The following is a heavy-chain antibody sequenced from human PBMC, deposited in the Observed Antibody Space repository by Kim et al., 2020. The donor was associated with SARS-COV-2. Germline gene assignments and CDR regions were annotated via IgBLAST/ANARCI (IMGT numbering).Heavy chain of an antibody. CDR3: ARQVYFGELFRD. Sequence: RYSPSFQGQVTISADQSISTAYLQWSSLKASDTAMYYCARQVYFGELFRDWGQGTLVTVSS. J-gene: IGHJ4*02. V-gene: IGHV5-51*01. D-gene: IGHD3-10*01.